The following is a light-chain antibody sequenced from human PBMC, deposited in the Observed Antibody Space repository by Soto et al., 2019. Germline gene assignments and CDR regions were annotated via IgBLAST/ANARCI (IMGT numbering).Light chain of an antibody. CDR3: SSYTSGSTLYV. CDR1: SSDVGSYNY. Sequence: HYVRTQPASVSGSPGQSITISCTGTSSDVGSYNYVSWYQHHPGKAPRLMIYASSNRPSGVSHRFSGSRSGNTASLTISGLQAEDEADYYCSSYTSGSTLYVFGTGTKVTVL. CDR2: ASS. V-gene: IGLV2-14*01. J-gene: IGLJ1*01.